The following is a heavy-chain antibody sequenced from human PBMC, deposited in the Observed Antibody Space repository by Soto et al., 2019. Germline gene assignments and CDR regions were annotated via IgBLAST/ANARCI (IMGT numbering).Heavy chain of an antibody. CDR2: IKSKTDGGTT. D-gene: IGHD3-22*01. Sequence: PWGSLRLSCAASGFTFSNAWIIFFRQSPCKWLEWVGRIKSKTDGGTTDYAAPVKGRFTISRDDSKNTLYLQMNSLKTEDTAVYYCTTDRRYYDSSGYLYYFDYWGQGTLVTVSS. V-gene: IGHV3-15*01. CDR3: TTDRRYYDSSGYLYYFDY. J-gene: IGHJ4*02. CDR1: GFTFSNAW.